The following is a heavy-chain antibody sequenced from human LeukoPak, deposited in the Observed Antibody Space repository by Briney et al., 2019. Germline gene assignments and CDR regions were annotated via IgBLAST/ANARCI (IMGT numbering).Heavy chain of an antibody. V-gene: IGHV3-48*01. D-gene: IGHD3-10*01. J-gene: IGHJ4*02. CDR2: ISSSSSTI. CDR3: ARGYYFFDY. Sequence: GGSLRLSCAASGFTFSSYEMNWVRQAPGKGLEWVSYISSSSSTIYYADSVKGRFAISRDNAKNSLYLQMNSLRAEDTAVYYCARGYYFFDYWGQGTLVTVSS. CDR1: GFTFSSYE.